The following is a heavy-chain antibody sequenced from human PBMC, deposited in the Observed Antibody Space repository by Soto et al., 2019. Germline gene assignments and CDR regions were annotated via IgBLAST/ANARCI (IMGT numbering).Heavy chain of an antibody. V-gene: IGHV1-3*01. CDR3: ARSESYRPSFIFDP. J-gene: IGHJ5*02. CDR1: GYTFTRYA. Sequence: AAVKVSCRASGYTFTRYAMHWVRQAPGQRLEWMGWINAGNGNTKYSQKFQGRVTITRDTSASTAYMELSSLRSEDTAVYYCARSESYRPSFIFDPWGQGTLVTVSS. CDR2: INAGNGNT. D-gene: IGHD1-26*01.